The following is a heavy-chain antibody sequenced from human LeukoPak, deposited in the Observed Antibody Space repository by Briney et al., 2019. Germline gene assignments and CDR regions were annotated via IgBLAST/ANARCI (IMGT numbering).Heavy chain of an antibody. CDR2: IKQDGSER. CDR1: GFTFSSYW. V-gene: IGHV3-7*03. CDR3: AREHGSGSYYNLYYYGMDV. J-gene: IGHJ6*04. Sequence: GGSLRLSCAASGFTFSSYWMGWVRQAPGKGLEGVANIKQDGSERYYVDSVKGRFTISRDNAKNSLYLQMNSLRAEDTAVYYCAREHGSGSYYNLYYYGMDVWGKGTTVTVSS. D-gene: IGHD3-10*01.